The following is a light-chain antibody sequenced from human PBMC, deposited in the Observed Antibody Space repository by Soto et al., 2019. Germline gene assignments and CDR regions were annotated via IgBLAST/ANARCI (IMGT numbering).Light chain of an antibody. CDR2: EVS. CDR3: SSYISSSTLV. Sequence: QSALTQPASVSGSPGQSITISCSDVGGYNYVSWYQQHPGKAPKLMIYEVSNRPSGVSNRFSGSKSGNTASLTISGLQAEDEADYYCSSYISSSTLVFGGGTKVTVL. V-gene: IGLV2-14*01. CDR1: DVGGYNY. J-gene: IGLJ2*01.